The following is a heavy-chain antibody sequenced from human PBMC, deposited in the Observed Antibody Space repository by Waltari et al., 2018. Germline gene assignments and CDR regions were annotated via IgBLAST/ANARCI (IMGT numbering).Heavy chain of an antibody. J-gene: IGHJ6*02. Sequence: QVQLEESGGGVVQPGKSLRLSCAASGFTFSSYGMYWVRQAPGKGWEWVAFISYDGSNKEFADSVKGRFAISRDNSKNTLYLQMNSLRAEDTAVYYCTRKSQLLWTGQDYYYGMDVWGRGTTVTVSS. CDR1: GFTFSSYG. D-gene: IGHD3-22*01. CDR2: ISYDGSNK. CDR3: TRKSQLLWTGQDYYYGMDV. V-gene: IGHV3-33*01.